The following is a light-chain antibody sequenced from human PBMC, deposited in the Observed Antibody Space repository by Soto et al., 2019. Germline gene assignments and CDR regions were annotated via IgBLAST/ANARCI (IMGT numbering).Light chain of an antibody. Sequence: QSVLTQPPSVSGAPGQRVTISCSGSSPNIGAGYDVHWYQQLPGTAPKLLIYGNSNRPSGVPDRFSGSKSGTSASLAITGLQPKDEADYYCQSYDSSLSGGVFGGGTKLTVL. J-gene: IGLJ3*02. CDR3: QSYDSSLSGGV. CDR1: SPNIGAGYD. V-gene: IGLV1-40*01. CDR2: GNS.